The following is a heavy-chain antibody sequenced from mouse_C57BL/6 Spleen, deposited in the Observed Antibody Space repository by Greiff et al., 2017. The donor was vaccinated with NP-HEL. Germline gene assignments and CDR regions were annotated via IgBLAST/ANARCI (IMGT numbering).Heavy chain of an antibody. V-gene: IGHV1-47*01. D-gene: IGHD2-5*01. CDR2: FHPYNDDT. Sequence: LVESGAELVKPGASVKMSCKASGYTFTTYPIEWMKQNHGKSLEWIGNFHPYNDDTKYNEKFKGKATLTVEKSSSTVYLELSRLTSDDSAVYYCARGSNPYYYAMDYWGQGTSVTVSS. CDR3: ARGSNPYYYAMDY. CDR1: GYTFTTYP. J-gene: IGHJ4*01.